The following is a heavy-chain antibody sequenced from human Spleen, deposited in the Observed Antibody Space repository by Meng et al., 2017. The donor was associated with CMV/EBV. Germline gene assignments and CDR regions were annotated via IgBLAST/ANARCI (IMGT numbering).Heavy chain of an antibody. D-gene: IGHD7-27*01. CDR3: AKDPKNWGSAIWAFDI. J-gene: IGHJ3*02. CDR1: GFRFSSYA. CDR2: ISGSGGST. V-gene: IGHV3-23*01. Sequence: GGSLRLSCAASGFRFSSYAMTWVRQAPGKGLEWVSTISGSGGSTYYADSVKGRFTISRDNSKNTLYLQMNSLRAEDTAVYYCAKDPKNWGSAIWAFDIWGQGTMVTVSS.